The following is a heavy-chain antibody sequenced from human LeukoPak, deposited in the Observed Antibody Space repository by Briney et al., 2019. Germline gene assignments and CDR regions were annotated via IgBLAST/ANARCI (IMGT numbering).Heavy chain of an antibody. CDR3: ARGGGTTVTTRTWRYMRWFDP. J-gene: IGHJ5*02. CDR2: INHSGST. V-gene: IGHV4-34*01. Sequence: PSETLSLTCAVCGGSFSGYYWSWIRQPPGKGLEWIGEINHSGSTNYNPSLKSRVTISVDTSKNQFSLKLSSVTAADTAVYYCARGGGTTVTTRTWRYMRWFDPWGQGTLVTVSS. D-gene: IGHD4-17*01. CDR1: GGSFSGYY.